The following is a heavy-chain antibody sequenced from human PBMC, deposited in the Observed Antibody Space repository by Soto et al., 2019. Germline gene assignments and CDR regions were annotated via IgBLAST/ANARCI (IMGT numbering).Heavy chain of an antibody. J-gene: IGHJ6*03. CDR2: INPSGGST. Sequence: ASVKVSCKASGYTFTSYYMHWVRQAPGQGLEWMGIINPSGGSTSYAQKFQGRVTMTRDTSTSTVYMELSGLRSEDTAVYYCARGYCSSTSCLFPRDDYYYYYMDVWGKGTTVTVSS. D-gene: IGHD2-2*01. CDR3: ARGYCSSTSCLFPRDDYYYYYMDV. CDR1: GYTFTSYY. V-gene: IGHV1-46*03.